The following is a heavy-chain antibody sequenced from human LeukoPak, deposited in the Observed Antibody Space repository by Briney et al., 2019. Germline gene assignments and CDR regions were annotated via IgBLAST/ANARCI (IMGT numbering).Heavy chain of an antibody. CDR1: SGSFSGYY. CDR3: ARDKRGNFDY. V-gene: IGHV4-34*01. CDR2: INHSGST. J-gene: IGHJ4*02. Sequence: SETLSLTCAVYSGSFSGYYWSWIRQPPGKGLEWIGEINHSGSTNYNPSLKSRVTISVDTSKNQFSLKLSSVTAADTAVYYCARDKRGNFDYWGQGTLVTVSS.